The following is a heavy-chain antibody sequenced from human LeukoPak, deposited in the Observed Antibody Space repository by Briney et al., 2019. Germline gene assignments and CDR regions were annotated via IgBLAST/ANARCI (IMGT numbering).Heavy chain of an antibody. D-gene: IGHD3-10*01. Sequence: SETLSLTCTVSGGSISSGSYYWSWIRQPAGKGLEWIGRIYTSGSTNYNPSLKSRVTISVDTSKNQFSLKLSSVTAADTAVYYCARRPSITMVRGVHRAFDIWGQGTMVTVSS. CDR2: IYTSGST. CDR3: ARRPSITMVRGVHRAFDI. CDR1: GGSISSGSYY. V-gene: IGHV4-61*02. J-gene: IGHJ3*02.